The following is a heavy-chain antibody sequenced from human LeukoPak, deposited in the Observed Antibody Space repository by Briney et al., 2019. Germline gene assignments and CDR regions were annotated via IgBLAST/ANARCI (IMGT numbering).Heavy chain of an antibody. D-gene: IGHD6-13*01. V-gene: IGHV4-61*02. J-gene: IGHJ4*02. CDR3: ARDGTLYSSSWSYFDY. CDR2: IYTSGST. CDR1: GGSISSGSYY. Sequence: SSQTLSLTCTVSGGSISSGSYYWSWIRQPAGKGLEWIGRIYTSGSTNYNPSLKSRVTISVDTSKNQFSLKLSSVTAADTAVYYCARDGTLYSSSWSYFDYWGQGTLVTVSS.